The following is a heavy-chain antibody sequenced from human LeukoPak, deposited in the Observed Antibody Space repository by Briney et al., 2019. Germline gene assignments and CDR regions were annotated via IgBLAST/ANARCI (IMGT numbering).Heavy chain of an antibody. CDR1: RYTFSAYY. D-gene: IGHD1-26*01. V-gene: IGHV1-2*02. Sequence: ASVKVCFAASRYTFSAYYIDWVRQAPGQGPEWMGWINPNSGGTNYAQKFQGRVTMTRDTSISTAYMELTRLRSDDTAVYYCAREGQLVGRTPKVHYYGMDFWGQGTSVTVSS. CDR2: INPNSGGT. J-gene: IGHJ6*02. CDR3: AREGQLVGRTPKVHYYGMDF.